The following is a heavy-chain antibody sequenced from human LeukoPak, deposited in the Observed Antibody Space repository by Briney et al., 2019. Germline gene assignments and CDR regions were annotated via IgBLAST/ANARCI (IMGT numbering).Heavy chain of an antibody. D-gene: IGHD1-1*01. J-gene: IGHJ4*02. V-gene: IGHV4-61*01. CDR2: IHYSGST. Sequence: SATLSLTCTVSGGSVSGGNYYCSWIRQSPGKGLEWIGYIHYSGSTVYNPSLKSRVTMSIDTSKNQFSLNLSSVTAADTAVYYCARTGSTGGYWGQGTLVTVSS. CDR3: ARTGSTGGY. CDR1: GGSVSGGNYY.